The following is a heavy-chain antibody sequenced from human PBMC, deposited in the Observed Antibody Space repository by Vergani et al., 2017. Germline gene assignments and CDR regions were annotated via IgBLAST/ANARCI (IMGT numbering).Heavy chain of an antibody. CDR3: ARNRNRYYGMDV. CDR1: GFSLSTSGMC. CDR2: IDWDDDK. D-gene: IGHD2/OR15-2a*01. J-gene: IGHJ6*02. Sequence: QVTLRESDPALLKPTQTLTLTCTFSGFSLSTSGMCVNWIRQPPGKALEWLARIDWDDDKYYSTSLKTRLTISKDTSKNQVVLIMTSMDPVDTATYYCARNRNRYYGMDVWGQGATVTVSS. V-gene: IGHV2-70*15.